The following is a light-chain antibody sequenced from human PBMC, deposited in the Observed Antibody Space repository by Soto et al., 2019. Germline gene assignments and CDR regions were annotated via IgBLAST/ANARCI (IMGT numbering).Light chain of an antibody. V-gene: IGLV1-47*02. CDR1: ISNIGSNY. CDR2: SNN. J-gene: IGLJ1*01. Sequence: QSVLTQPPSVSGTPGQRVTISCSGSISNIGSNYVSWFQQLPGTAPKVLSSSNNQRPSGVPDRFSGSKSGTSASLAISGLRSEDEAEYYCAAWDDTVRNYVFGTGTKLTVL. CDR3: AAWDDTVRNYV.